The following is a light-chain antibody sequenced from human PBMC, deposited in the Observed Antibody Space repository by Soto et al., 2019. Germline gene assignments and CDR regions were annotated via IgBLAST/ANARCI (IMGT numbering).Light chain of an antibody. CDR1: SSDVGGYNY. V-gene: IGLV2-14*01. J-gene: IGLJ3*02. CDR2: EVS. CDR3: NSYTSSSTFCV. Sequence: QSALTQPASVSGSPGQSITISCTGTSSDVGGYNYVSWYQQHPGKAPKLMISEVSNRPSGVSNRFSGSKSGNTASLTISGLQAEDEADYYCNSYTSSSTFCVFGGGTKLTVL.